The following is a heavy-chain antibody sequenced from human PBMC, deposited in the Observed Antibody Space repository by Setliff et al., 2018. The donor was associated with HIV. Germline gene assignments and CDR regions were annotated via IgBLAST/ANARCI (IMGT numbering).Heavy chain of an antibody. CDR2: ISGFNGNT. J-gene: IGHJ3*02. D-gene: IGHD2-15*01. Sequence: ASVKVSCKASGYFFNNYGIAWVRQAPGQGLEWMGWISGFNGNTNYAQILQGRVTVTTDTSTSTAYMELRSLRSDDTAVYYCARAGGFCNAATCLRGYDAFDIWGQGTLVTVS. CDR3: ARAGGFCNAATCLRGYDAFDI. V-gene: IGHV1-18*01. CDR1: GYFFNNYG.